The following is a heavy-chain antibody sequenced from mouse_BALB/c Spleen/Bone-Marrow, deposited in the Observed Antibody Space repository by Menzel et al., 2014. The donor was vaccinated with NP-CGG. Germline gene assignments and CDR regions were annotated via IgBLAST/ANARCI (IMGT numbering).Heavy chain of an antibody. CDR1: GFNIKDTY. CDR3: APIYDGYYVAWFDY. J-gene: IGHJ3*01. Sequence: VQLHQSGAELVKPGASVKLSCTASGFNIKDTYMHWVKQRPEQGLEWIGMIDPANGNTQYDPTSQGKASITADTSSNTDYLKRSRLTSEDTEVYYCAPIYDGYYVAWFDYRGQWPPVTASA. D-gene: IGHD2-3*01. V-gene: IGHV14-3*02. CDR2: IDPANGNT.